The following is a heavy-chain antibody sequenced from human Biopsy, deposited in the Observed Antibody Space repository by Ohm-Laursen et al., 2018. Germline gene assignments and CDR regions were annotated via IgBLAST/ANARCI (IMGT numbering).Heavy chain of an antibody. V-gene: IGHV1-46*01. CDR2: INPSGSTT. J-gene: IGHJ4*02. CDR3: ARNTGWYGDLYYFDY. D-gene: IGHD6-19*01. CDR1: TYTFTDYY. Sequence: ASVKVSCNGPTYTFTDYYIHWVRQAPGQGLEWMGMINPSGSTTSYPQIFQGRVTMTRDTSKSTVYMELSSLRSADTAVYFCARNTGWYGDLYYFDYWGQGTLVTVSS.